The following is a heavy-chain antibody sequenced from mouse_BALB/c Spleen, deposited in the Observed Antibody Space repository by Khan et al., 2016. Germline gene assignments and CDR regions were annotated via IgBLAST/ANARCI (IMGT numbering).Heavy chain of an antibody. V-gene: IGHV3-2*02. D-gene: IGHD1-1*02. J-gene: IGHJ3*01. CDR3: ANPYYLFVY. CDR1: GYSITSDYA. CDR2: IDSSGST. Sequence: EVQLQESGPGLVKPSQSLSLTCTVTGYSITSDYAWNWIRQFPGNKLEWMGYIDSSGSTTYNPSLKSRVSITRDTSKNQIFLQLNSVTTEDTATYYCANPYYLFVYWGQGTLVTVSA.